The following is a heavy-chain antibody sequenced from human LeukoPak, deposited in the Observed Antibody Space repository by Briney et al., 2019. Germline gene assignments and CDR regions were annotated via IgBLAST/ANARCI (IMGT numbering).Heavy chain of an antibody. CDR1: GYTFSGFY. Sequence: ASVKVSCTASGYTFSGFYIHWARQAPGQGLEWMGRINPNTGGTNYAQNFQGRVTMTRDTSINTAYMELSRLRSDDTAVYYCARDGLFTYRWYEFDYWGQGTLVTVSS. J-gene: IGHJ4*02. D-gene: IGHD2-8*02. CDR2: INPNTGGT. V-gene: IGHV1-2*06. CDR3: ARDGLFTYRWYEFDY.